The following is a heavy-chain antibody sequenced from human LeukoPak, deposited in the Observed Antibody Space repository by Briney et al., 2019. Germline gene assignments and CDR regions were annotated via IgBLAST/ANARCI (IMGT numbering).Heavy chain of an antibody. CDR2: ISYDGSNK. J-gene: IGHJ4*02. CDR3: AKVMIPRNRYLFDY. Sequence: GGSLRLSCAASGFTFSSYGMHWVRQAPGKGLEWVAVISYDGSNKYYADSVKGRFTISRDNSKNTLYLQMNSLRAEDTAVYYCAKVMIPRNRYLFDYWGQGTLVTVSS. V-gene: IGHV3-30*18. D-gene: IGHD1-14*01. CDR1: GFTFSSYG.